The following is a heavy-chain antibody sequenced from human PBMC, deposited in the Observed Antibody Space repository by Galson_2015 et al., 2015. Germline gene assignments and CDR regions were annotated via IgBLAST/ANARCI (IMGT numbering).Heavy chain of an antibody. CDR1: GFTFCSYA. J-gene: IGHJ4*02. V-gene: IGHV3-23*01. Sequence: SLRLSCAASGFTFCSYAMNWVRQAPGQGLEWVSTISGGGDTTYYADSVKGRFTISRDNSKNTLYLQMNSLKAEDTAVYHCAKVSLAARCAPDYWGQGTLFTVSS. CDR3: AKVSLAARCAPDY. D-gene: IGHD6-6*01. CDR2: ISGGGDTT.